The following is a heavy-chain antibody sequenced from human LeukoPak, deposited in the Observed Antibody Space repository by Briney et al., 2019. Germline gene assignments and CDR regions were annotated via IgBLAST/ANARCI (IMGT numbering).Heavy chain of an antibody. J-gene: IGHJ4*02. CDR2: IHPNSGGT. Sequence: ASVKVSCKASGYTLTGYYMHWVRQAPGQGLEWMGWIHPNSGGTNYALKFQGRVTMTRDTSIGTVYMELSSLRSDGTAVYYCAGPSLDDLSYYDFWSGDYWGQGTLVTVSS. D-gene: IGHD3-3*01. CDR1: GYTLTGYY. CDR3: AGPSLDDLSYYDFWSGDY. V-gene: IGHV1-2*02.